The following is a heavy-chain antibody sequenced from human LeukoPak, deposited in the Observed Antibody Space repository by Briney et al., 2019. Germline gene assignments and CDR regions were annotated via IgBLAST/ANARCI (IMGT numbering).Heavy chain of an antibody. CDR2: ISSGSRDI. CDR3: ARDLTECTSCFSGPDY. Sequence: GGSLRLSCVVSGFTFSTYTMNWVRQAPGKGLEWVSSISSGSRDIYYADSLKGRFTISRDNAKNSLYLQMNSLRAEDTAVYYCARDLTECTSCFSGPDYWGQGTLITVSS. J-gene: IGHJ4*02. CDR1: GFTFSTYT. D-gene: IGHD2-2*01. V-gene: IGHV3-21*01.